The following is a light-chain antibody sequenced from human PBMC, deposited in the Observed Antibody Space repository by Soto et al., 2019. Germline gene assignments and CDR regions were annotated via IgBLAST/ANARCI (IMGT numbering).Light chain of an antibody. CDR2: AAS. Sequence: IQMTQSPSSLSASVGDRVTITCRASQGFSNYLAWYQQKPGKVPKLLISAASTLQSGVPSRFSGSGSGTDFTLTISSLQPEDVATYYWQKYNSAPPTFGQGTKVEIK. V-gene: IGKV1-27*01. CDR1: QGFSNY. J-gene: IGKJ1*01. CDR3: QKYNSAPPT.